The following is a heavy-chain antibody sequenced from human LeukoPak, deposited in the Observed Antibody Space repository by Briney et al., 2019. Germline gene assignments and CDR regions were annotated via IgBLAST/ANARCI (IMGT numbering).Heavy chain of an antibody. D-gene: IGHD6-19*01. V-gene: IGHV1-46*01. CDR3: ARDWSSGWYSLYYYYYGMDV. CDR2: INPSGGST. CDR1: GYTFTSYY. J-gene: IGHJ6*02. Sequence: GASVKVSCKASGYTFTSYYMHWVRQAPGQGLEWMGIINPSGGSTSYAQKFQGRVTMTRDTSTSTVYMELSSLRSEDTAVHYCARDWSSGWYSLYYYYYGMDVWGQGTTVTVSS.